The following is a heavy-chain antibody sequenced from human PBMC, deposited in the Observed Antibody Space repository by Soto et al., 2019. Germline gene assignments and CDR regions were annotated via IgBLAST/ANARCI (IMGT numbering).Heavy chain of an antibody. Sequence: EVQLLESGGGLVQPGGSLRLSCAASGFTFSSYAMTWVRQAPGKGLEWVSVISGSGGSTYYADSVKGRFTISRDNSKNTLYLQMNSLRAEDTAVYYCARRSSGWYFDYWGQGTLVTVSS. CDR3: ARRSSGWYFDY. CDR1: GFTFSSYA. D-gene: IGHD6-19*01. V-gene: IGHV3-23*01. CDR2: ISGSGGST. J-gene: IGHJ4*02.